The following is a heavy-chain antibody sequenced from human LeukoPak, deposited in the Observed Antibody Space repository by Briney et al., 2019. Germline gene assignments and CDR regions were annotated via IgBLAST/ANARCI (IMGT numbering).Heavy chain of an antibody. CDR1: GGSISSSSYY. J-gene: IGHJ4*02. Sequence: SETLSLTCTVSGGSISSSSYYWGWIRQPPGKGLEWIGSIYYSGSTYYNPFLKSRVTISVDTSKNQFSLKLSSVTAADTAVYYCARPNYYDSSGYGPYFDYWGQGTLVTVSS. D-gene: IGHD3-22*01. CDR2: IYYSGST. CDR3: ARPNYYDSSGYGPYFDY. V-gene: IGHV4-39*01.